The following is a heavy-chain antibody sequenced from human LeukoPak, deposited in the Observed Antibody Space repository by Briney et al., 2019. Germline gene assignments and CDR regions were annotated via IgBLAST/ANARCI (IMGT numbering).Heavy chain of an antibody. CDR2: ISSSSSYI. V-gene: IGHV3-21*01. CDR1: GFTFSSYS. D-gene: IGHD3-22*01. J-gene: IGHJ4*02. Sequence: GGSLRLSCAASGFTFSSYSMNWVRQAPGKGLEWVSSISSSSSYIYYADSVKGRFTISRDNAKNSLYLQMNSLRAEDTAVYYCARADDHYYDSSGYYLQDYWGQGTLVTVSS. CDR3: ARADDHYYDSSGYYLQDY.